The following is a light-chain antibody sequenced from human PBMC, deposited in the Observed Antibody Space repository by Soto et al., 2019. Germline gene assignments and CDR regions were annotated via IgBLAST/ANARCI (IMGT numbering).Light chain of an antibody. CDR1: QSVSRR. Sequence: IVLTQSPGTLSLSPGERGALSCRASQSVSRRLAWYQQRPGQSPRLLISGASMRASGVPVRFVGSGSGTDFTLTITRLEPEDFAVYYCQQYGGSPITFGLGTKVDIK. V-gene: IGKV3-20*01. CDR2: GAS. CDR3: QQYGGSPIT. J-gene: IGKJ1*01.